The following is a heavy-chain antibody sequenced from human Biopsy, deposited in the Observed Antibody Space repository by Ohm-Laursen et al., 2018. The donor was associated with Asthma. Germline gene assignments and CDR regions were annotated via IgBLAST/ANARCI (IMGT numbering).Heavy chain of an antibody. V-gene: IGHV3-30*03. CDR2: MSSDRGYT. D-gene: IGHD3-22*01. Sequence: SLRLSCSASGFTFRFYAIHWVRQAPGKGLEWLAQMSSDRGYTVYEDSVKGRFTISRDNSRNRLYLQINRLTVEDSAVYFCARQSGQDYGDSSGFDIWGQGTKVAVSS. CDR3: ARQSGQDYGDSSGFDI. CDR1: GFTFRFYA. J-gene: IGHJ3*02.